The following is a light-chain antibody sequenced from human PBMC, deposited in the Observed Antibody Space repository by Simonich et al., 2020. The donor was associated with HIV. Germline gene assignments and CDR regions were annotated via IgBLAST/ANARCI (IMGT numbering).Light chain of an antibody. Sequence: DIQMTQSPSSLSASVGDRVTVACRASQSIRTYLNWYQQKPGKAPKLLIYAASSLQSGVPSRFSGSGSGTDFTLTINSLQPEDFATYYCHQSYSNHRTFGQGTKLEIK. V-gene: IGKV1-39*01. CDR1: QSIRTY. CDR3: HQSYSNHRT. J-gene: IGKJ2*01. CDR2: AAS.